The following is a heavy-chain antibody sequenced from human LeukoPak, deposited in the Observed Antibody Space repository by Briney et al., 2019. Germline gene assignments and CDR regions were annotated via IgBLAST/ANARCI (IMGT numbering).Heavy chain of an antibody. CDR1: GGSISSYH. CDR2: IYYSGST. J-gene: IGHJ4*02. V-gene: IGHV4-59*08. CDR3: ARHSSGYLSYFDY. Sequence: PSETLSLTCTASGGSISSYHWSWIRQPPGKGLEWIGYIYYSGSTNYNPSLKSRVTISLDTSKNQFSLKVSSVTAADTAVYYCARHSSGYLSYFDYWGQGTLVPVSS. D-gene: IGHD3-22*01.